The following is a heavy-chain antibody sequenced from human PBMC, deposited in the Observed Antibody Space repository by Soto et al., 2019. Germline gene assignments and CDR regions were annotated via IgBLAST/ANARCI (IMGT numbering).Heavy chain of an antibody. CDR1: GYSFTSYW. V-gene: IGHV5-51*01. D-gene: IGHD1-7*01. CDR3: ARPRDVLSGTTVPRFDFVS. CDR2: IYPGDSDT. Sequence: ESLKISCKGSGYSFTSYWIGWVRQVPGTGLEWVGIIYPGDSDTIYNPSFQGHVIISADKSISTAYLQWSSLKASDTAIYYCARPRDVLSGTTVPRFDFVSWGEGKMVTVSS. J-gene: IGHJ3*01.